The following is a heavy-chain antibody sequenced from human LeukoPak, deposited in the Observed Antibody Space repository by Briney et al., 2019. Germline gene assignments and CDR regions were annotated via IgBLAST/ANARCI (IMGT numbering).Heavy chain of an antibody. CDR3: ARGYCSSIGCATGWKFDY. V-gene: IGHV3-33*01. CDR2: IWNDGSEK. D-gene: IGHD2-2*01. CDR1: GFTFSSYG. Sequence: PGRSLSLSCAVSGFTFSSYGMHWVRQAPGKGLEWVAVIWNDGSEKYHADSVKGRFTISGDNSKNTLYLQMNSLRAEDTAVYYCARGYCSSIGCATGWKFDYWGQGTLVTVSS. J-gene: IGHJ4*02.